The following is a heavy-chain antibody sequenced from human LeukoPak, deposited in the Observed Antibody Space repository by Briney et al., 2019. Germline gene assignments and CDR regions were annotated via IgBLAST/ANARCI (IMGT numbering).Heavy chain of an antibody. CDR1: GFTFRSYA. Sequence: AGSLRLSCAASGFTFRSYAVTWVRQAPGKGLEWVSAISGSGGSTYYADSVKGRFTISRDNSKNTLYLQMNSLRAEDTAVYYCAKEGTQYCSSTSCYLDAFDIWGQGTMVTVSS. J-gene: IGHJ3*02. CDR3: AKEGTQYCSSTSCYLDAFDI. D-gene: IGHD2-2*01. CDR2: ISGSGGST. V-gene: IGHV3-23*01.